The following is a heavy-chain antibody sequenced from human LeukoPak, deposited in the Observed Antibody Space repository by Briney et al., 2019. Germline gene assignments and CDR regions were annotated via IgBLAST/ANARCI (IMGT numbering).Heavy chain of an antibody. J-gene: IGHJ5*02. CDR2: INPNSGGT. V-gene: IGHV1-2*02. CDR3: ARKTYNWFDP. CDR1: GYTFNGYY. Sequence: ASVKVSCKASGYTFNGYYIHWVRQAPGQGLEWMGWINPNSGGTNYAQKFQGRVTMTRDTSISTAYMELSRLRSEDTAVYYCARKTYNWFDPWGQGTLVTVSS.